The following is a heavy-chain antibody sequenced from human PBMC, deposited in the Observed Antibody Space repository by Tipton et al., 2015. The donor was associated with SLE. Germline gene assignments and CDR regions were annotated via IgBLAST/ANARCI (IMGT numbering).Heavy chain of an antibody. CDR3: VTTSSSGH. Sequence: QSGPEVKKPGASVRVSCKTSGYTFTKYGITWVRQAPGQGLEWMGWINFNSSDTKYAQTFQGRVTVTRDTSISTVYMELTRLRSDDMAMYYCVTTSSSGHWGQGTLVTVSA. J-gene: IGHJ4*02. V-gene: IGHV1-2*02. D-gene: IGHD6-6*01. CDR2: INFNSSDT. CDR1: GYTFTKYG.